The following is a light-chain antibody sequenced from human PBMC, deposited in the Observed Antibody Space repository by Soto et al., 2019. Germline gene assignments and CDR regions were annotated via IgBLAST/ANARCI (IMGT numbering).Light chain of an antibody. Sequence: EIVLTQSPGTLSLSPGERATLSCRASQSVIDNYLAWYQQKPGQAPRLLIHGASWRATAIPDRFSGSGSGTDFALTISKLEPEDFAVYYCQQRSNWPPFSFGGGTKVDIK. CDR3: QQRSNWPPFS. V-gene: IGKV3D-20*02. CDR1: QSVIDNY. CDR2: GAS. J-gene: IGKJ4*01.